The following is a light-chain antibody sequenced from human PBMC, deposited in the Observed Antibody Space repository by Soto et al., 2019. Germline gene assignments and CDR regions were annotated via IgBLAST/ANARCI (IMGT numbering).Light chain of an antibody. J-gene: IGLJ1*01. CDR3: SSYAGSNTYV. Sequence: QSALTQPPSASGSPGQSVAVSCTGTSSDIGNYNFVSWYQQHPGKAPKLMIYEVSKRPSGVPDRFSGSKSGNTASLTVSGLQAEDEADYYCSSYAGSNTYVFVTGTMVTVL. CDR1: SSDIGNYNF. V-gene: IGLV2-8*01. CDR2: EVS.